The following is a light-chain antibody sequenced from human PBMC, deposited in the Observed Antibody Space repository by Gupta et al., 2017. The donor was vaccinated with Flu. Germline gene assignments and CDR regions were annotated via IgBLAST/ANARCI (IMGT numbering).Light chain of an antibody. Sequence: HSSYAIAWHRQQPEQGPRYLMKLNSDGSHSKGDGIPDRFSGSSSAAERYLTISSLQSEDEAYCYGQAWGTGTCVFGGGTKLTVL. V-gene: IGLV4-69*01. CDR1: HSSYA. J-gene: IGLJ3*02. CDR3: QAWGTGTCV. CDR2: LNSDGSH.